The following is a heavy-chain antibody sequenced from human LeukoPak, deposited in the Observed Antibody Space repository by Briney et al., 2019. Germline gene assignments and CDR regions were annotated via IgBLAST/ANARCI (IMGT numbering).Heavy chain of an antibody. J-gene: IGHJ4*02. CDR1: GGSISSSSYY. Sequence: KPSETLSLTCTVSGGSISSSSYYWGWIRQPPGKGLEWIGGIYISGSTHYNPSLKSRVTISEDTSKNQFSLKLSSVTAADTAVYYCARRWLGDFDYWGQGTLVTVSS. D-gene: IGHD1-26*01. V-gene: IGHV4-39*01. CDR3: ARRWLGDFDY. CDR2: IYISGST.